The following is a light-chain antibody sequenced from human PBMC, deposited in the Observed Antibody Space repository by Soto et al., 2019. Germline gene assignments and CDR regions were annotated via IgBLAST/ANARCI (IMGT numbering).Light chain of an antibody. CDR2: GAS. J-gene: IGKJ4*01. Sequence: IVMTQSPVTLSVSPGERATLSCRASQTISANLAWYQQRPGQAPRLLIYGASTRATGIPARFSGSGSGTEFTLTISSLHSEDFAVYYCQQYNNWPPLTFGGGTKVEIK. V-gene: IGKV3-15*01. CDR3: QQYNNWPPLT. CDR1: QTISAN.